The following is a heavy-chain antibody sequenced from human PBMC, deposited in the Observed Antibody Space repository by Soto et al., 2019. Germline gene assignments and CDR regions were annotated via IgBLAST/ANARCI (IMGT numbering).Heavy chain of an antibody. Sequence: PSETLSLTCTVSGGSISSGGYYWSWIRQHPGKGLEWIGYIYYSGSTYYNPSLKSRVTISVDTSKNQFSLKLSSVTAADTAVYYCARVAYYYDSSGYRGGRFAFDIWGQGTMVTVSS. CDR3: ARVAYYYDSSGYRGGRFAFDI. J-gene: IGHJ3*02. CDR2: IYYSGST. V-gene: IGHV4-31*03. CDR1: GGSISSGGYY. D-gene: IGHD3-22*01.